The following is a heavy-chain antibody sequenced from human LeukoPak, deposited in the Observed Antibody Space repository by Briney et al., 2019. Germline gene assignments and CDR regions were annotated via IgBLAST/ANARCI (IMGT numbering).Heavy chain of an antibody. V-gene: IGHV4-34*01. J-gene: IGHJ6*02. D-gene: IGHD5-18*01. CDR2: INHSGST. CDR3: ARSPPRSGYSYGVLLRDYYYYYGMDV. Sequence: SETLSLTCGVYGGSFSGYYWTWIRQPPGKGLEWIGEINHSGSTNYNPSLKSRVTISVDTSKNQFSLKLSSVTAADTAVYYCARSPPRSGYSYGVLLRDYYYYYGMDVWGQGTTVTVSS. CDR1: GGSFSGYY.